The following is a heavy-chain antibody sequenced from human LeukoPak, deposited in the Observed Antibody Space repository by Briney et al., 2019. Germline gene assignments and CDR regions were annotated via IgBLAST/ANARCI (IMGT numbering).Heavy chain of an antibody. V-gene: IGHV5-51*01. Sequence: GASLQISCKGTGSRFISYWIGWVRPLPGKGLEWMGIIYPGDSDTRYSPSFQGQVTISADKSISTAYLQWSSLKASDTAMYYCARMDAYYYYMDVWGKGTTVTVSS. CDR3: ARMDAYYYYMDV. CDR2: IYPGDSDT. J-gene: IGHJ6*03. CDR1: GSRFISYW. D-gene: IGHD2-2*03.